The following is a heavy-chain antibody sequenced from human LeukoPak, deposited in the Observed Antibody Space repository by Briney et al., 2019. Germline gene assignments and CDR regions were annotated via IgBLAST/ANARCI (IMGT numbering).Heavy chain of an antibody. J-gene: IGHJ6*03. CDR1: GGSISSYY. V-gene: IGHV4-4*07. D-gene: IGHD2-2*01. CDR3: ARLSRYCSSTSCFYYYYYMDV. Sequence: SETLSLTCTVSGGSISSYYWSWIRQPAGKGLEWIGRIYTSGSTNYNPSLKSRVTMSVDTSKNQFSLKLSSVTAADTAVYYCARLSRYCSSTSCFYYYYYMDVWGKGTTVTVSS. CDR2: IYTSGST.